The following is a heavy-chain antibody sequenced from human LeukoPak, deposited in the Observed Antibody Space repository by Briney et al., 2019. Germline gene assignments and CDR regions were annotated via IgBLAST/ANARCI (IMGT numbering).Heavy chain of an antibody. CDR1: GYTFTGYY. CDR2: INTNSGGT. V-gene: IGHV1-2*02. CDR3: AKGVKQIVVVTAQHYLDY. J-gene: IGHJ4*02. D-gene: IGHD2-21*02. Sequence: GASVKVSCKASGYTFTGYYMHWVRQAPGQGLEWMGWINTNSGGTNYAQKFQGRVTMTRDTSISTAYMELSRLRSDDTAVYYCAKGVKQIVVVTAQHYLDYWGQGTLVTVSS.